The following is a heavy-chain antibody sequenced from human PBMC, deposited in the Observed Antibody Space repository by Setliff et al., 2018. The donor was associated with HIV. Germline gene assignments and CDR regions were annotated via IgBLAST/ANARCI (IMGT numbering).Heavy chain of an antibody. J-gene: IGHJ5*02. CDR1: GGSINSRTHY. D-gene: IGHD1-26*01. Sequence: LSLTCNVSGGSINSRTHYWGWMRQPPGKGLEWIGSIFYSGINYYNPSLEGRITLSIDLSKNQFSLKLTSVTAADSALYFCVRQSGSFWYVDPWGQGTQVTVS. CDR2: IFYSGIN. V-gene: IGHV4-39*01. CDR3: VRQSGSFWYVDP.